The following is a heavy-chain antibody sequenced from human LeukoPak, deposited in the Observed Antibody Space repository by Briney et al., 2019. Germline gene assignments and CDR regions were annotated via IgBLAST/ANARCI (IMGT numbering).Heavy chain of an antibody. V-gene: IGHV4-39*07. CDR3: ARFSSSWYYFDY. J-gene: IGHJ4*02. D-gene: IGHD6-13*01. CDR1: GGSVYTSDYY. Sequence: PSETLSLTCTVSGGSVYTSDYYWGWVRQPPGKGPEWIGDIFYTGKTNYNPSLKSRVTISVDTSKNQFSLKLSSVTAADTAVYYCARFSSSWYYFDYWGQGTLVAVSS. CDR2: IFYTGKT.